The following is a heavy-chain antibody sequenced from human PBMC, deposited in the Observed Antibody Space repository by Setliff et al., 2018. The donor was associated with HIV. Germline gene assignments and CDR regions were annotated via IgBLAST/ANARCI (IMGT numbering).Heavy chain of an antibody. CDR3: ARRDWLPLGGLDY. D-gene: IGHD3-10*01. V-gene: IGHV4-59*01. CDR1: GGSISSYY. CDR2: IYYSGST. J-gene: IGHJ4*02. Sequence: SETLSLTCTVSGGSISSYYWSWIRQPPGQGLEWIGYIYYSGSTNYNPSLKSRVTISVDTSKNQFSLKLRSVTAADTAVYYGARRDWLPLGGLDYWGQGTLVTVSS.